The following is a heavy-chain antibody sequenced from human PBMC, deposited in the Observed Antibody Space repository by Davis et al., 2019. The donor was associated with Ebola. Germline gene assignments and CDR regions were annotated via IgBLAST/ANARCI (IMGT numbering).Heavy chain of an antibody. J-gene: IGHJ6*02. CDR3: ARVKWFGDFYYYYGMDV. CDR2: IYYSGST. V-gene: IGHV4-59*01. Sequence: MPSETLSLTCAVYGGSFSGYYWSWIRQPPGKGLEWIGYIYYSGSTNYNPSLKSRVTISVDTSKNQFSLKLSSVTAADTAVYYCARVKWFGDFYYYYGMDVWGQGTTVTVSS. D-gene: IGHD3-10*01. CDR1: GGSFSGYY.